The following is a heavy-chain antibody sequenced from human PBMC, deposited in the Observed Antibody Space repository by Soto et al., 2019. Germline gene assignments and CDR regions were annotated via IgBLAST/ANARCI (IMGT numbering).Heavy chain of an antibody. CDR1: GGSISSYY. V-gene: IGHV4-59*08. CDR3: ARHKQRLVFGMDV. CDR2: IYYSGST. Sequence: QVQLQESGPGLVKPSETLSLTCTVSGGSISSYYWRWIRQPPGKGLEWIGYIYYSGSTNYNPPLKSRVTIAVDTSKNQFSLKLSSVTAAGTAVYYCARHKQRLVFGMDVWGQGTTVTVSS. J-gene: IGHJ6*02. D-gene: IGHD6-13*01.